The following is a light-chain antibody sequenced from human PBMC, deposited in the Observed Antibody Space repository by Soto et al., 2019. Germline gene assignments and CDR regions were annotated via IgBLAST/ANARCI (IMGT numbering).Light chain of an antibody. CDR1: SSDVGGYNY. CDR2: DVN. J-gene: IGLJ2*01. V-gene: IGLV2-14*01. Sequence: QSALTQPASVSGSPGQSITISCTGTSSDVGGYNYVSWYQQHPGKAPKLMIYDVNNRPSGVSNRFSGSKSSNTASLTISGLQAEDEADYYCSSYTSSSTSVVFGGGTKLTVL. CDR3: SSYTSSSTSVV.